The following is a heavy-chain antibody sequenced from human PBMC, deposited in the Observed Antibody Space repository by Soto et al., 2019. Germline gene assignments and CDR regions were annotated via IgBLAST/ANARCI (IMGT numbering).Heavy chain of an antibody. D-gene: IGHD3-16*01. V-gene: IGHV3-23*01. Sequence: GSLTLSCVASGFPFSSYAMSWVRQTPGKGLEWVSGISGSGGRTYHADSVKGRFTISRDNSNNTLSLQMHILRVEDTAVYFCAKGGYYSLFDIWGQGTMVTVSS. CDR2: ISGSGGRT. J-gene: IGHJ3*02. CDR3: AKGGYYSLFDI. CDR1: GFPFSSYA.